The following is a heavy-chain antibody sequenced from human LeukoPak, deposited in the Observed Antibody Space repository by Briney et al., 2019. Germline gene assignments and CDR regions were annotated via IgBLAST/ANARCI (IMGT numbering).Heavy chain of an antibody. V-gene: IGHV4-39*01. Sequence: SETLCLTCTVSGGSIIRSSYYWGWIRQPPGKGLVWIGIIYYSGSTYYNPSLKSRVTISVDTSKNQISLKLSYVTAADTAVYDCAIDYGGHSCFDYWGQGTLVTVSS. CDR1: GGSIIRSSYY. CDR2: IYYSGST. CDR3: AIDYGGHSCFDY. D-gene: IGHD4-23*01. J-gene: IGHJ4*02.